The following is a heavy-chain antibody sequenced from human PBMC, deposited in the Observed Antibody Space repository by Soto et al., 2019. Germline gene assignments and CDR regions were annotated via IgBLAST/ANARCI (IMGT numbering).Heavy chain of an antibody. Sequence: EVQLVESGGGLVKPGGSLRLSCAASGLSFSSYSMNWVRQAPGRGLEWVSSISSLSNHIYYADSVKGRFTISRDNAKNSLYLQMNSLRADATAVYYCARDEYGDFFDYWGQGKLVTVSS. CDR1: GLSFSSYS. J-gene: IGHJ4*02. CDR3: ARDEYGDFFDY. D-gene: IGHD4-17*01. CDR2: ISSLSNHI. V-gene: IGHV3-21*01.